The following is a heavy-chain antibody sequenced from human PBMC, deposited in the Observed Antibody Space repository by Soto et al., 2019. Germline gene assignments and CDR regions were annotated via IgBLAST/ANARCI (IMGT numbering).Heavy chain of an antibody. J-gene: IGHJ4*02. V-gene: IGHV3-30*18. CDR2: ISYDGSNK. Sequence: GGSLRLSCAASGFTFSSYGMHWVRQAPGKGLEWVAVISYDGSNKYYADSVKGRFTISRDNSKNTLYLQMNSLRAEDTAVYYCAKGGFYDSSGYYIDYWGQGTMVTVSS. D-gene: IGHD3-22*01. CDR1: GFTFSSYG. CDR3: AKGGFYDSSGYYIDY.